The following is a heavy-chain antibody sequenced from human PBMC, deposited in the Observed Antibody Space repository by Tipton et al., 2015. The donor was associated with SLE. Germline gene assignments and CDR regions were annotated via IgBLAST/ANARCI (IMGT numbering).Heavy chain of an antibody. Sequence: TLSLTCSVSEYSIHNGNYYWSWIRQPPGKGLEWIGEINHFGRTNYNPSLKSRVTISVDTSKNQISLKLTSVTAADTAVYYCARNFPHYSYNYYMDVWGNGATVTVSS. CDR1: EYSIHNGNYY. CDR3: ARNFPHYSYNYYMDV. V-gene: IGHV4-61*01. D-gene: IGHD3-3*01. J-gene: IGHJ6*03. CDR2: INHFGRT.